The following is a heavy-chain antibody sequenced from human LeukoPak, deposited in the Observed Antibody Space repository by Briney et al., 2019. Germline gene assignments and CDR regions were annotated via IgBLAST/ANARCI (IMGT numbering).Heavy chain of an antibody. CDR2: IIPIFGTA. Sequence: ASVKVSCKASGYTFTGYYMHWVRQAPGQGLEWMGGIIPIFGTANYAQKFQGRVTITADESTSTAYMELSSLRSEDTAVYYCARGGDGYNNYFDYWGQGTLVTVSS. CDR3: ARGGDGYNNYFDY. J-gene: IGHJ4*02. CDR1: GYTFTGYY. V-gene: IGHV1-69*13. D-gene: IGHD5-24*01.